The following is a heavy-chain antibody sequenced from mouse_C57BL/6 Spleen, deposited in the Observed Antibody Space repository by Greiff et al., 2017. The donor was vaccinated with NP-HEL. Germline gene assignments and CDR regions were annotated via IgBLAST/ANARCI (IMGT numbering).Heavy chain of an antibody. D-gene: IGHD1-1*01. CDR1: GYAFSSYW. V-gene: IGHV1-80*01. Sequence: QVQLQQSGAELVKPGASVKISCKASGYAFSSYWMNWVKQRPGKGLEWIGQIYPGDGDTNYNGKFKGKATLTADKSSSTAYMQRSSLTSEDSAVYFCARGGPTVVGYWYFDVWGTGTTVTVSS. CDR3: ARGGPTVVGYWYFDV. CDR2: IYPGDGDT. J-gene: IGHJ1*03.